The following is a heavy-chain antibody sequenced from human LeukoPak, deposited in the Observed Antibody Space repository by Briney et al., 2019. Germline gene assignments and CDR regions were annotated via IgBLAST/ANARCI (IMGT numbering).Heavy chain of an antibody. CDR1: GFTFSGYA. J-gene: IGHJ4*02. CDR3: AKSGIAVAEYFDY. Sequence: GGSLRLSCAVSGFTFSGYAMSWVRQAPGKGLEWVSTISGSGDYTYYADSVKGRFSISRDNSKNTLHLQMNSLRAEDTAVYYCAKSGIAVAEYFDYWGQGTLVTVSS. V-gene: IGHV3-23*01. CDR2: ISGSGDYT. D-gene: IGHD6-19*01.